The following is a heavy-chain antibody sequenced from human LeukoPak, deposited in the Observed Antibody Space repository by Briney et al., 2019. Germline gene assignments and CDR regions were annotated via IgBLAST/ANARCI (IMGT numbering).Heavy chain of an antibody. CDR1: GYTFTGYY. D-gene: IGHD1-20*01. CDR2: INPNSGGT. J-gene: IGHJ6*03. CDR3: ARRYNWNDGYYYMDV. V-gene: IGHV1-2*02. Sequence: ASVKVSCKASGYTFTGYYMHWVRQAPGQGLEWMGWINPNSGGTNYAQKFQGRVTMTRDTSISTAYMELSRLRSDDTAVYYCARRYNWNDGYYYMDVWGKGTTVTVSS.